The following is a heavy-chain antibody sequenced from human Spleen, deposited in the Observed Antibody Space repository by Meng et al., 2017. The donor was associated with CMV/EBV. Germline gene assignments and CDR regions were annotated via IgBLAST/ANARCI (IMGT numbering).Heavy chain of an antibody. D-gene: IGHD6-19*01. J-gene: IGHJ4*02. CDR2: IYHSGST. CDR1: SNL. Sequence: SNLWTWVRQVPGKGLEWIGEIYHSGSTNYNPSLKSRVTISVDTSKNQFSLKLSSVTAADTAVYYCARGLIGAARYPYSSGWYYFDYWGQGTLVTVSS. V-gene: IGHV4-4*02. CDR3: ARGLIGAARYPYSSGWYYFDY.